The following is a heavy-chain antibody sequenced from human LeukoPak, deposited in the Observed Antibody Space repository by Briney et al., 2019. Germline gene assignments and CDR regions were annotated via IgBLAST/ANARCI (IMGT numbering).Heavy chain of an antibody. J-gene: IGHJ4*02. Sequence: SEALSLTCTVSGGSISSSSYYWGWIRQPPGKGLEWSGNIYYGGSTYYNPSLKSRVTISVDTSKNQFSLKLSSVTAADTAVYYCASIYCSGGNCYVDYWGQGTLVTVSS. CDR1: GGSISSSSYY. D-gene: IGHD2-15*01. CDR2: IYYGGST. CDR3: ASIYCSGGNCYVDY. V-gene: IGHV4-39*01.